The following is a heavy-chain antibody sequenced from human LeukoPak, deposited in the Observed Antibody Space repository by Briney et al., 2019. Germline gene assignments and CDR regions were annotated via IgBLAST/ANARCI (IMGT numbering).Heavy chain of an antibody. CDR2: ISSSGSTI. CDR1: GFTFSDYY. Sequence: GGSLRLSCAASGFTFSDYYMSWIRQAPGKGLEWVSYISSSGSTIYYADSVKGRFIISRDNAKNSLYLQMNSLRAEDTAVYYCASYQNGYSYDFDYWGQGTLVTVSS. D-gene: IGHD5-18*01. CDR3: ASYQNGYSYDFDY. J-gene: IGHJ4*02. V-gene: IGHV3-11*01.